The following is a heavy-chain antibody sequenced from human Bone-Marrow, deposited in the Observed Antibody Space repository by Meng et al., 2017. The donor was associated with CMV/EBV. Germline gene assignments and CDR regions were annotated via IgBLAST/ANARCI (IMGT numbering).Heavy chain of an antibody. Sequence: QGKLVQFGDEFKNPEGSVKVSCKASGYTFTGYYMHWVRQAPGQGLEWMGWINPNSGGTNYAQKVQCRVTMTRDTSISTAYMELSRLRSDDTAVYYCARDLDYGDYASDYWGQGTLVTVSS. CDR3: ARDLDYGDYASDY. J-gene: IGHJ4*02. CDR2: INPNSGGT. CDR1: GYTFTGYY. V-gene: IGHV1-2*02. D-gene: IGHD4-17*01.